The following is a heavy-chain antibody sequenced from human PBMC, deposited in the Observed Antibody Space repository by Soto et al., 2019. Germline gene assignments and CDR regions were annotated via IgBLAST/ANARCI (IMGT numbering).Heavy chain of an antibody. CDR2: VGWDGGDI. J-gene: IGHJ6*02. Sequence: VQLVESGGGLVQPGGSLRLSCAVSGFTLDDYTMHWVRQAPGKGLEWVSGVGWDGGDIVYADSVKGRFTVSRDNTRNSLYHAVNSLTTEDTAIYCSEKERAVVVPGSTSYFHNYGLDVWGQGTTVTVS. CDR1: GFTLDDYT. V-gene: IGHV3-9*01. CDR3: EKERAVVVPGSTSYFHNYGLDV. D-gene: IGHD2-2*01.